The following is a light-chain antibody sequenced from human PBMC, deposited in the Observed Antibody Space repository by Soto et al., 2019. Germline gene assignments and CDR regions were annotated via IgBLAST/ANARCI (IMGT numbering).Light chain of an antibody. CDR3: SLYASTNTFM. V-gene: IGLV2-23*02. CDR2: EAT. CDR1: SSDIGRYNL. Sequence: QSALTQPASVSGSPGKSITISCTGTSSDIGRYNLVSWYQQHPGKPPKLMIYEATKRPSGVSNRFSGSKSGNTASLTISGLQAEDEADYYCSLYASTNTFMFGGGTKVTVL. J-gene: IGLJ3*02.